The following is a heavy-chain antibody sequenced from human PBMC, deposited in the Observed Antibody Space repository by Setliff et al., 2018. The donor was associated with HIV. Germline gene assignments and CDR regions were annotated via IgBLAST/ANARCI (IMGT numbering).Heavy chain of an antibody. V-gene: IGHV1-69*05. CDR3: ARGRRSDYYDSDGYLYYYFDL. J-gene: IGHJ2*01. CDR2: IIPFFGTT. CDR1: GDTFSSYS. Sequence: SVKVSCKTSGDTFSSYSVSWVRQAPGQGLQWMGGIIPFFGTTSYAQKFQDRVRITTDEAAPAAPATTVYMELSSLRSDDTAVYYCARGRRSDYYDSDGYLYYYFDLWGRGTLVTVSS. D-gene: IGHD3-22*01.